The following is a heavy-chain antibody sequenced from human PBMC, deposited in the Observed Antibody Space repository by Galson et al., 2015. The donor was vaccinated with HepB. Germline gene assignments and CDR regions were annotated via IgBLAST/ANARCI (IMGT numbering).Heavy chain of an antibody. V-gene: IGHV4-39*07. CDR3: ARAAGDSSTYANDY. D-gene: IGHD5-18*01. J-gene: IGHJ4*02. Sequence: SETLSLTCTVSAASISSSLYYWVWIRQPPEKGLEWIGSIYYTGNTYYKSSLKSRVTISAAMSKNQFSLKVNSVTAADTAVYYCARAAGDSSTYANDYWGQGTLVTVSS. CDR1: AASISSSLYY. CDR2: IYYTGNT.